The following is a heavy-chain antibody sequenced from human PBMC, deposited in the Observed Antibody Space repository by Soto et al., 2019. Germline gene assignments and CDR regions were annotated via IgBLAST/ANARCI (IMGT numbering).Heavy chain of an antibody. CDR1: GYTFTSCG. CDR2: ISAYNGNT. Sequence: QVQLVQSGAEVKKPGASVKVSCKASGYTFTSCGISWVRQAPGQGLEWMGWISAYNGNTNYAQKLQGRVTMTTDTSTSTASIVLRSLSSDDPAVYYCARDPPPLDVWGQGTTVSVSS. V-gene: IGHV1-18*01. CDR3: ARDPPPLDV. J-gene: IGHJ6*02.